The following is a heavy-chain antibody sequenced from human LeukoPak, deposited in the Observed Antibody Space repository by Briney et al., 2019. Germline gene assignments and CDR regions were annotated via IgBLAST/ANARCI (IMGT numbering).Heavy chain of an antibody. Sequence: PSETLSLTCTVSGGSISSYYWSWIRQPPGKGLEWIGYIYYSGSTNYNPSLKSRVTISVDTSKNQFSLKLSSVTAADTAVYYCARDYYDSSGVPNFDYWGQGTLVTVSS. J-gene: IGHJ4*02. V-gene: IGHV4-59*12. CDR1: GGSISSYY. CDR2: IYYSGST. D-gene: IGHD3-22*01. CDR3: ARDYYDSSGVPNFDY.